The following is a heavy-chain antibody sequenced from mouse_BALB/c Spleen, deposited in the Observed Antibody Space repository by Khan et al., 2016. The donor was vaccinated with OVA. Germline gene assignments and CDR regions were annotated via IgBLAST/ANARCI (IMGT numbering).Heavy chain of an antibody. CDR2: ISSGGDYT. V-gene: IGHV5-6*01. J-gene: IGHJ3*01. Sequence: EVQLQESGGDLVKPGGSLKLSCAASGFTFSSHSMSWVRQTPDKRLERVATISSGGDYTYYLDSVKGRFTISRDNAKNTLYLQMSSLKSEDTAMYYCASHLTGSFAYWGQGTLVTVSA. D-gene: IGHD4-1*01. CDR1: GFTFSSHS. CDR3: ASHLTGSFAY.